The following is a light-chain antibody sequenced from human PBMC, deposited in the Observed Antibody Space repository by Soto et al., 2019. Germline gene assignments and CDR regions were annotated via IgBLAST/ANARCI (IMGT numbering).Light chain of an antibody. CDR2: WAS. CDR1: QSVLYSSDNKNY. Sequence: DIVMTQSPDSLAVSLGERATINCKSSQSVLYSSDNKNYLAWYQQKPGQPPKLLIYWASTRDSGVPDRFSGSGYGADFTLTISSLQAEDLAVYYCQQYYTTLTFGGGTKVEIK. J-gene: IGKJ4*01. CDR3: QQYYTTLT. V-gene: IGKV4-1*01.